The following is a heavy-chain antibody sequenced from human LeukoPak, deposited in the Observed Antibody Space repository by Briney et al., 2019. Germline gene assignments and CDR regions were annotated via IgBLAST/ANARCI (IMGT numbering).Heavy chain of an antibody. J-gene: IGHJ6*02. CDR3: ATSAGWYNYFVMAV. CDR2: VSGNGGTT. V-gene: IGHV3-23*01. Sequence: GGSLRLSCAASGFTFSSSAMNWVRQAPGKGLEWVSTVSGNGGTTHYAESVKGRFTISRDNSKSTLYLQMNSLRAEDTALYYCATSAGWYNYFVMAVWGQGTTVTVSS. CDR1: GFTFSSSA. D-gene: IGHD2-15*01.